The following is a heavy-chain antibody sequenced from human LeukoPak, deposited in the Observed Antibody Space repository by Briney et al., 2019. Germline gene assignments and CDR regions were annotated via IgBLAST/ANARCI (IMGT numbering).Heavy chain of an antibody. J-gene: IGHJ5*02. CDR1: GGSISSGGYS. CDR3: ARAGPHNYDFWSGYAGYNWFDP. D-gene: IGHD3-3*01. V-gene: IGHV4-30-2*01. Sequence: PSETLSLTCAVSGGSISSGGYSWSWIRQPPGKGLEWIGYIYHSGSTYYNPSLKSRVTISVDRSKNQFSLKLSSVTAADTAVYYCARAGPHNYDFWSGYAGYNWFDPWGQGTLVTVSS. CDR2: IYHSGST.